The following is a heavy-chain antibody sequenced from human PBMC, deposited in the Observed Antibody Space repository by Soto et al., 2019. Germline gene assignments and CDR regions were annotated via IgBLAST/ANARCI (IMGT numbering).Heavy chain of an antibody. Sequence: EVQLLESGGGLVQPGGALRLSCAASGFTFSSYAMSWVRQAPGKGLEWVSAISGSGGSTYYADSVKGRITISRDNAKNTLYLQTNSLRAEDTAVYYCANERGRAFDIWGDGTMVTVSS. CDR2: ISGSGGST. V-gene: IGHV3-23*01. CDR3: ANERGRAFDI. D-gene: IGHD3-16*01. CDR1: GFTFSSYA. J-gene: IGHJ3*02.